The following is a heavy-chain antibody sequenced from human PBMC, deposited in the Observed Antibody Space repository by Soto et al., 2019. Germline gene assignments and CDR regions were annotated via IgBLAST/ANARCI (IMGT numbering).Heavy chain of an antibody. J-gene: IGHJ4*02. D-gene: IGHD3-9*01. CDR3: VRESYDLLIGFNKGFDY. Sequence: PGGSLRLSCAASGFTFSSYGMHWVRQAPGKGLEWASVIYSGGSTYYADSVRGRFIISRDNSKNTLYLQMNSLRTEDTALYYCVRESYDLLIGFNKGFDYWGQGTLVTAPQ. V-gene: IGHV3-66*01. CDR2: IYSGGST. CDR1: GFTFSSYG.